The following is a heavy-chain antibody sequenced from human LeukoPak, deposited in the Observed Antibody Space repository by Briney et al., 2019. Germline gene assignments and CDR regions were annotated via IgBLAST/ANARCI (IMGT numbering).Heavy chain of an antibody. J-gene: IGHJ5*02. V-gene: IGHV7-4-1*02. D-gene: IGHD3-10*01. CDR3: ARANLWFGELGWIDP. CDR1: GYTFTDYY. Sequence: GASVKVSCKASGYTFTDYYIHWVRQAPGQGLEWMGWINTNTGNPTYAQGFTGRFVFSLDTSVSTAYLQISSLKADDTAVYYCARANLWFGELGWIDPWGQGTLVTVSS. CDR2: INTNTGNP.